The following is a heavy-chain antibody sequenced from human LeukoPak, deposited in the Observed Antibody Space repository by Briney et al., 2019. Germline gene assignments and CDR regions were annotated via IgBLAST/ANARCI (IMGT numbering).Heavy chain of an antibody. J-gene: IGHJ3*02. CDR1: GGSISSSSYY. D-gene: IGHD3-9*01. CDR2: IYYSGST. Sequence: SETLSLTCTVSGGSISSSSYYWGWIRQPPGKGLEWIGSIYYSGSTYYNPSLKSRVTISVDTSKNQFSLKLSSVTAADTAVYYCARLYYNILTGHDAFDIWGQGTMVTVSS. V-gene: IGHV4-39*07. CDR3: ARLYYNILTGHDAFDI.